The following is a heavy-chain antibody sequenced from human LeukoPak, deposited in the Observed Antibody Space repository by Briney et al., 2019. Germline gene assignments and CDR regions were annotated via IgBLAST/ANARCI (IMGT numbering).Heavy chain of an antibody. CDR2: ISYDGSNK. Sequence: PGRSLRLSCAASGFIFSSYAMHWVRQAPGKGLEWVAVISYDGSNKYYADSVKGRFTISRDNSKNTLYLQMNSLRAEDTAVYYCARATGRYDSSGYYHYNWFDPWGQGTLVTVSS. CDR1: GFIFSSYA. CDR3: ARATGRYDSSGYYHYNWFDP. J-gene: IGHJ5*02. D-gene: IGHD3-22*01. V-gene: IGHV3-30*04.